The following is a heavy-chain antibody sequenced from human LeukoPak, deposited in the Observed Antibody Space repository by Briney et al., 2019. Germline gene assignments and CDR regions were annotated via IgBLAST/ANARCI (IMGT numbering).Heavy chain of an antibody. J-gene: IGHJ6*02. Sequence: GGSLRLSCAASGFDLSRLWVYWVRRTPGQGLVWVSRIYGPGTYTSHADFVKGRFTVSRDNAKNTVSLKMNSLRAEDTGVYYCTRDSSGDTISGPRMDVWGQGTTVTVSS. V-gene: IGHV3-74*01. D-gene: IGHD3-3*01. CDR3: TRDSSGDTISGPRMDV. CDR2: IYGPGTYT. CDR1: GFDLSRLW.